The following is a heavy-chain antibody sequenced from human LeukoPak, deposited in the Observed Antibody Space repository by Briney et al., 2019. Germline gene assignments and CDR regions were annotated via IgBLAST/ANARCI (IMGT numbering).Heavy chain of an antibody. CDR3: GXGXXVTXNDAFDI. J-gene: IGHJ3*02. CDR2: IYTSGST. Sequence: SETLSLTCTVSGGSISSYYWSWIRQPAGKGLEWIGRIYTSGSTNHNPSLKSRVTMSVDTSKNQFSLALRPVTAAATAVYYCGXGXXVTXNDAFDIWGQGTMVTVS. CDR1: GGSISSYY. V-gene: IGHV4-4*07. D-gene: IGHD4-17*01.